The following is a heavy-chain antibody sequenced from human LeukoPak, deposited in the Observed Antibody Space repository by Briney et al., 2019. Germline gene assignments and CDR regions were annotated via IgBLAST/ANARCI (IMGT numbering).Heavy chain of an antibody. CDR1: GGFISSGGYY. CDR3: ARASITMVRGVKTAFDY. J-gene: IGHJ4*02. V-gene: IGHV4-31*03. D-gene: IGHD3-10*01. Sequence: SETLSLTCTVSGGFISSGGYYWSWIRQHPGKGLEWIGYIYYSGSTYYNPSLKSRVTISVDTSKNQFSLKLSSVTAADTAVYYCARASITMVRGVKTAFDYWGQGTLVTVSS. CDR2: IYYSGST.